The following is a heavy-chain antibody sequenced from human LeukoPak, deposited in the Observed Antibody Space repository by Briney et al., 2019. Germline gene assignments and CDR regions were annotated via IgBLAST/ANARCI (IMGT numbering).Heavy chain of an antibody. Sequence: GGSLRLSCSASGFTFTTNAMTWVRQAPGKGLERVSTIRGNGDRTHYADSVTGRFTISRDNSKNTLYLQMNSLRGEDSAIYYCAKGQELDDGVFDSWGQGTLVTVSS. D-gene: IGHD1-1*01. CDR2: IRGNGDRT. J-gene: IGHJ4*02. CDR3: AKGQELDDGVFDS. V-gene: IGHV3-23*01. CDR1: GFTFTTNA.